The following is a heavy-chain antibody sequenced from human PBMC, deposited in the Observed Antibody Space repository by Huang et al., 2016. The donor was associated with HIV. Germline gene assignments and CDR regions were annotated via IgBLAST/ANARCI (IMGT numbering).Heavy chain of an antibody. J-gene: IGHJ4*02. CDR3: ARVEINSLTGYFSSFDN. Sequence: QVHLQQWGAGLLKPSEALSLTCAVYGGSFRNYFWSGIRQPPGKGLEWIGEINHSGRTIYSPSLKSRVTISVDTSKNQFSLKLSSVTAADTAVYYCARVEINSLTGYFSSFDNWGQGTLVTVSS. V-gene: IGHV4-34*01. CDR2: INHSGRT. CDR1: GGSFRNYF. D-gene: IGHD3-9*01.